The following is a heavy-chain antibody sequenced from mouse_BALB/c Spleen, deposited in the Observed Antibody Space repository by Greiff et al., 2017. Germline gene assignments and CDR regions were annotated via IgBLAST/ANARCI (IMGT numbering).Heavy chain of an antibody. CDR2: ISSGGSYT. J-gene: IGHJ2*01. CDR1: GFTFSSYA. D-gene: IGHD1-1*01. CDR3: ARGRGSSYADDGYYFDY. V-gene: IGHV5-9-1*01. Sequence: EVMLVESGGGLVKPGGSLKLSCAASGFTFSSYAMSWVRQTPEKRLEWVATISSGGSYTYYPDSVKGRFTISRDNARNILYLQMSSLRSEDTAMYYCARGRGSSYADDGYYFDYWGQGTTLTVSS.